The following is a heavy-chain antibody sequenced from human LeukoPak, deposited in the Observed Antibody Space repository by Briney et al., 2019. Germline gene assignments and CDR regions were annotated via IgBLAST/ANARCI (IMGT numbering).Heavy chain of an antibody. Sequence: GGSLRLSCAISGFTFSSYTMNWVRQAPGKGLEWVSYISSSSSTIYYADSVKGRFTISRDNAKNSLYLQMNSLRAEDTAVYYCARGITAYYFDSWGQGTLVTVSS. D-gene: IGHD1-14*01. J-gene: IGHJ4*02. V-gene: IGHV3-48*04. CDR2: ISSSSSTI. CDR3: ARGITAYYFDS. CDR1: GFTFSSYT.